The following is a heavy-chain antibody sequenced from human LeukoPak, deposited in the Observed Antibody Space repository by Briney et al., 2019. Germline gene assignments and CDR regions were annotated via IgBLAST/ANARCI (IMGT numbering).Heavy chain of an antibody. D-gene: IGHD6-19*01. CDR1: GFSFSSYD. J-gene: IGHJ4*02. V-gene: IGHV3-13*01. CDR3: ARAVAGTDEIDS. CDR2: IGSGGDT. Sequence: PGGSLRLSCAGSGFSFSSYDMLWVRQATGKGLEWVSAIGSGGDTYYAGSVKGRFTISGESAKNSFYLQMNSLSAGDTAVYFCARAVAGTDEIDSWGQGTLVTVSS.